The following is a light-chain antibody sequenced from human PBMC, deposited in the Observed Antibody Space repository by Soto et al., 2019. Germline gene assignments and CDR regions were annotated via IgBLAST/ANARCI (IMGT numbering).Light chain of an antibody. CDR3: SSYTSSSIWV. CDR1: SSDVGGYNH. CDR2: EVS. V-gene: IGLV2-14*01. J-gene: IGLJ3*02. Sequence: QSALTQPASVSGSPGQSITISCTGTSSDVGGYNHVSWYQQHPGKAPKLMIYEVSNRPSGVSNRFSGSKSGNTASLTISGLQAEDEADYYCSSYTSSSIWVFGGGTQLTVL.